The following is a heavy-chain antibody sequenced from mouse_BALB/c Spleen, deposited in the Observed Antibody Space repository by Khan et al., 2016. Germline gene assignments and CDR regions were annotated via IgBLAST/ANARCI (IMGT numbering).Heavy chain of an antibody. V-gene: IGHV3-8*02. Sequence: MQLEESGPSLVKPSQTLSLTCSVTGDSITSGYWNWIRKFPGNKLEYMGYISYSGKTYYNPSLKSRISITRDTSKNQYYLKLNSVTTEDTATYYCARYLYYYGSSYDTMDHWGQGTSVTVSS. CDR2: ISYSGKT. J-gene: IGHJ4*01. CDR3: ARYLYYYGSSYDTMDH. CDR1: GDSITSGY. D-gene: IGHD1-1*01.